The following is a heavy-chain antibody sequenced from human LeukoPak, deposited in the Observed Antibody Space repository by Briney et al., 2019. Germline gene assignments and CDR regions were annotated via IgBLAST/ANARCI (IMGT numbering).Heavy chain of an antibody. Sequence: ASVKVSCKASGYTFISYGISWVRQAPGQGLEWMGWISAYNGNTNYAQKFQGRVTMTTDTSTSTAYMELRSLRSDDTAVYYCARGEAGGSYGIAFDYWGQGTLVTVSS. CDR1: GYTFISYG. CDR3: ARGEAGGSYGIAFDY. J-gene: IGHJ4*02. V-gene: IGHV1-18*01. CDR2: ISAYNGNT. D-gene: IGHD1-26*01.